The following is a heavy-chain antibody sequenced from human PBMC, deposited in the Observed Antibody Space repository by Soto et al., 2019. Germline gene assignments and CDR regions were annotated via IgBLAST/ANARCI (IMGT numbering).Heavy chain of an antibody. J-gene: IGHJ6*02. Sequence: GGSLRLSCAGSGFTFSSYAMSWVRQAPGKGLEWVSAISGSGGSTYYADSVKGRFTISRDNSKNTLYLQMNSLRAEDTAVYYCATTHGGHMTTVTKYYYYGMDVWGQGTTVTVSS. D-gene: IGHD4-17*01. CDR3: ATTHGGHMTTVTKYYYYGMDV. V-gene: IGHV3-23*01. CDR2: ISGSGGST. CDR1: GFTFSSYA.